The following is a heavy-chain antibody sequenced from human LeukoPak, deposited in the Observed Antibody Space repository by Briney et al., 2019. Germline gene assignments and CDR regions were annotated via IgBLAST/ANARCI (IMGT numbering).Heavy chain of an antibody. J-gene: IGHJ4*02. CDR1: GGSFSGYY. CDR3: ARSSLTYCSSTSCSETFDY. CDR2: INHSGST. V-gene: IGHV4-34*01. Sequence: PSETLSLTCAVYGGSFSGYYWSWIRQPPGKGLEWIGEINHSGSTNYNPSLKSRVTISVDTSKNQFSLKLSSVTAADTAVYYCARSSLTYCSSTSCSETFDYWGQGTLVTVSS. D-gene: IGHD2-2*01.